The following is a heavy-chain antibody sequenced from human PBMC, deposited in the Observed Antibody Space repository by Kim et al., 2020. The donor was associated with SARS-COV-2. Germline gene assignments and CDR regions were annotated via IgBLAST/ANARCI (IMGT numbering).Heavy chain of an antibody. CDR1: GFTFSTYG. Sequence: GGSLRLSCAASGFTFSTYGMHWVRQAPGKGLEWVALISYDGSNKYYADSVKGRFTISRDNSKNTLYLQMDSLRAEDTAVYYCAKAVPRGVNFHYYGMDV. CDR2: ISYDGSNK. D-gene: IGHD3-10*01. CDR3: AKAVPRGVNFHYYGMDV. V-gene: IGHV3-30*18. J-gene: IGHJ6*01.